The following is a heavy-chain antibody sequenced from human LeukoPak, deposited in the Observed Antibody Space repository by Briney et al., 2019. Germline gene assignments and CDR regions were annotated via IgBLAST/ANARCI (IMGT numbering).Heavy chain of an antibody. CDR2: TFYRSKWYN. V-gene: IGHV6-1*01. CDR1: GDSISSNSAA. J-gene: IGHJ4*02. CDR3: ARSGGTAIGNYERATFDY. D-gene: IGHD1-7*01. Sequence: SQTLSLTCDLSGDSISSNSAAWNWLRQSPSRGLEWLGRTFYRSKWYNEYEVSLKSRLTIHADTSKNHFSLQLNSVTPEDTAVYYCARSGGTAIGNYERATFDYWGQGTLVTVSS.